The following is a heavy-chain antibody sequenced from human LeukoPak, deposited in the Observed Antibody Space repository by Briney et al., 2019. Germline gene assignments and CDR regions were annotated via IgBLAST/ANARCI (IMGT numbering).Heavy chain of an antibody. J-gene: IGHJ4*02. V-gene: IGHV1-2*02. CDR1: GYTFTGYY. CDR3: ARERSSSGWKIRQYYFDY. CDR2: INPNSGGT. D-gene: IGHD6-19*01. Sequence: ASVKVSCKASGYTFTGYYMHWVRQAPGQGLEWMGWINPNSGGTNYAQKFQGRVTMTRDTSISTAYMELSRLRPDDTAVYYCARERSSSGWKIRQYYFDYWGQGTLVTVSS.